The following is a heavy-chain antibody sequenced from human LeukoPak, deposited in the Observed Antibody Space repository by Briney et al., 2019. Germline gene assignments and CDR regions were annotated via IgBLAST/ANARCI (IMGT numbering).Heavy chain of an antibody. J-gene: IGHJ4*02. CDR3: ARENWANDY. V-gene: IGHV3-7*01. D-gene: IGHD7-27*01. Sequence: GKSLRLSCAASGFTFTTYYMSWVRQAPGKGLEWVANINQDGRTKYYVDSVKGRFTISRDNAKNSVFLQMNSLRAEDTAVYYCARENWANDYWGQGTLVTGSS. CDR2: INQDGRTK. CDR1: GFTFTTYY.